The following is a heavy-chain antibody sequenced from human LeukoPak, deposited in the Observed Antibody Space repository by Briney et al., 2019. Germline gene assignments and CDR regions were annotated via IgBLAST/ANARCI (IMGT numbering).Heavy chain of an antibody. Sequence: SVKVSCKASGGTFSSYAISWVRQAPGQGLEWMGGIIPIFGTANYAQKFQGRVTITADESTSTAYMELSSLRSEDTAVYYCARKRYFDWSDAFDIWGQGTMVTVSS. D-gene: IGHD3-9*01. V-gene: IGHV1-69*13. J-gene: IGHJ3*02. CDR1: GGTFSSYA. CDR3: ARKRYFDWSDAFDI. CDR2: IIPIFGTA.